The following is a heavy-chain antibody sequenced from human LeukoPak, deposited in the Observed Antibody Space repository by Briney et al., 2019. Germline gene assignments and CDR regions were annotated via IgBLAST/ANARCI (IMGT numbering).Heavy chain of an antibody. CDR2: ISGSGTTI. D-gene: IGHD6-19*01. Sequence: PGGSLRLSCAASGFTFSDYYMNWIRQAPRKGLEWLSYISGSGTTIYYADSVTGRFTISRDNSKNTLYLQMNSLRAEDTAVYYCAKSLPGYSSGWSLDWSYYYGMDVWGQGTTVTVSS. J-gene: IGHJ6*02. CDR1: GFTFSDYY. V-gene: IGHV3-11*01. CDR3: AKSLPGYSSGWSLDWSYYYGMDV.